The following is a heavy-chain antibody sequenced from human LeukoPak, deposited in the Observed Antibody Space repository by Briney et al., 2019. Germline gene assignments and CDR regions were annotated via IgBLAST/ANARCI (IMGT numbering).Heavy chain of an antibody. CDR3: ARDPGGVGAVIVGELDY. CDR1: GYTFTSYY. D-gene: IGHD3-10*01. Sequence: GASVKVSCKTSGYTFTSYYMHWVRQAPGQGLEWMGIINPSGGSTSYAQKFQGRVTMTRDMSTSTVYMELSSLRSEDTAVYYCARDPGGVGAVIVGELDYWGQGTLVTVSS. V-gene: IGHV1-46*01. J-gene: IGHJ4*02. CDR2: INPSGGST.